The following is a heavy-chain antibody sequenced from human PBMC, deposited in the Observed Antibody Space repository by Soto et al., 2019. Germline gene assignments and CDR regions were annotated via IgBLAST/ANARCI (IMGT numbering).Heavy chain of an antibody. CDR3: AREGRKVGIYYYYYGLEV. CDR2: ISAYNGNT. CDR1: GYTFTNYG. J-gene: IGHJ6*02. Sequence: ASVKVSCKASGYTFTNYGVSWVRQAPGQGLEWMGWISAYNGNTNYAHKLQGRVTMTTDTSTNTVYMDLRSLRSDDTAVYYCAREGRKVGIYYYYYGLEVWGQGTTVTVSS. V-gene: IGHV1-18*01. D-gene: IGHD1-26*01.